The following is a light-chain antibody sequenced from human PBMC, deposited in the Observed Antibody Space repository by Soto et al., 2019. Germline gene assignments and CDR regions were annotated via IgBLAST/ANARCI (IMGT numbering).Light chain of an antibody. CDR1: ESISSH. CDR3: QQYKYLWT. CDR2: EAS. V-gene: IGKV3-15*01. Sequence: EIVMTLSPATLSVSPGEEVTLSCRASESISSHLAWYQQRPGRSPRLLIHEASTRATGISARFSGSGSRTEFTLTISSLQSEDCAVYYCQQYKYLWTFGQGTRVELK. J-gene: IGKJ1*01.